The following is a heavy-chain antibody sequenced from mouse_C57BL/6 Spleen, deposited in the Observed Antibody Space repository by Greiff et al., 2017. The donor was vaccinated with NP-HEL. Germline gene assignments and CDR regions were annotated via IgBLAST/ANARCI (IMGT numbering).Heavy chain of an antibody. Sequence: EVKLMESGGGLVKPGGSLKLSCAASGFTFSDYGMHWVHQAPEKGLEWVAYISSGSSTIYYADTVKGRFTISRDNAKNTLFLQMTSLRSEDTAMYYCARAIGCAVVELDYWGQGTSVTVSS. V-gene: IGHV5-17*01. CDR1: GFTFSDYG. CDR2: ISSGSSTI. CDR3: ARAIGCAVVELDY. D-gene: IGHD1-1*01. J-gene: IGHJ4*01.